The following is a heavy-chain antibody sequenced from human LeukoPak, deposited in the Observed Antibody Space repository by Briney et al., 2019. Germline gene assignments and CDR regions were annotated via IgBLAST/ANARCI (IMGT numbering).Heavy chain of an antibody. D-gene: IGHD3-10*01. CDR2: INHSGST. CDR1: GDSISTSGYY. CDR3: ARVWHGSGSYYPKPPDY. V-gene: IGHV4-39*07. J-gene: IGHJ4*02. Sequence: SETLSLTCAVSGDSISTSGYYWAWIRQPPGKGLEWIGEINHSGSTNYNPSLKSRVTISVDTSKNQFSLKLSSVTAADTAVYYCARVWHGSGSYYPKPPDYWGQGTLVTVSS.